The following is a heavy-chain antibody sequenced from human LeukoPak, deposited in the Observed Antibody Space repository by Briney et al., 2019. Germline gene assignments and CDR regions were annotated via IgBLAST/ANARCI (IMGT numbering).Heavy chain of an antibody. J-gene: IGHJ4*02. CDR2: IIPIFGTA. CDR3: ARDHDSSGHPGLFDY. Sequence: ASVKVSCKASGGTFSSYAISWVRQAPGQGLEWMGGIIPIFGTANYAQKFQGRVTMTRDTSTSTVYMELSSLRSEDTAVYYCARDHDSSGHPGLFDYWGQGTLVTVSS. CDR1: GGTFSSYA. V-gene: IGHV1-69*05. D-gene: IGHD3-22*01.